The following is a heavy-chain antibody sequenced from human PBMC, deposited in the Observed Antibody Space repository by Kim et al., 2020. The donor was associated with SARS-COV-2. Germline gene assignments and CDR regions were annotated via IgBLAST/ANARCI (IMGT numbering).Heavy chain of an antibody. CDR3: ARKRFLFDWFDP. J-gene: IGHJ5*02. V-gene: IGHV1-69*13. CDR2: IIPIFGTA. D-gene: IGHD3-3*01. CDR1: GGTFSSYA. Sequence: SVKVSCKASGGTFSSYAISWVRQAPGQGLEWMGGIIPIFGTANYAQKFQGRVTITADESTSTAYMELSSLRSEDTAVYYCARKRFLFDWFDPWGQGTLVTVSS.